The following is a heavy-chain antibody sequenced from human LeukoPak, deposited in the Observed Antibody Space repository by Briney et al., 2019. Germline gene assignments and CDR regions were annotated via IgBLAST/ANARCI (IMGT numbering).Heavy chain of an antibody. J-gene: IGHJ5*02. D-gene: IGHD3-10*01. Sequence: SETLSLTCAVYGGSFSGYYWSWIRQPPGKGLEWIGEINHSGSTNYNPSLKSRVTISVDTSKNQFSLKLSPVTAADTAVYYCARGRVTSHLTMVRGVIRLNWFDPWGQGTLVTVSS. CDR2: INHSGST. CDR3: ARGRVTSHLTMVRGVIRLNWFDP. V-gene: IGHV4-34*01. CDR1: GGSFSGYY.